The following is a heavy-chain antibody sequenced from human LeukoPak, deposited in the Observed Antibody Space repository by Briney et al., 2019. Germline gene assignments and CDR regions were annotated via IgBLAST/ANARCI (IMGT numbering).Heavy chain of an antibody. CDR2: IYHSGST. Sequence: SETLSLTCAVSGGSISSGGYSWSWIRQPPGKGLEWIGYIYHSGSTYYNPSLKSRVTISVDRSKNQFSLKLSSVTAADTAVYYCARTSIAAAGRNAFDIWGQGTMVTVSS. V-gene: IGHV4-30-2*01. CDR1: GGSISSGGYS. D-gene: IGHD6-13*01. CDR3: ARTSIAAAGRNAFDI. J-gene: IGHJ3*02.